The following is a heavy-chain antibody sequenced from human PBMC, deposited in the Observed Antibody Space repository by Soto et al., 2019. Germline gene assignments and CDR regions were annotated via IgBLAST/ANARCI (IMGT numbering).Heavy chain of an antibody. CDR2: INPSGGST. CDR1: GYTFTSYY. V-gene: IGHV1-46*03. CDR3: ARERDLRGVATSIYYYYGMDV. Sequence: ASVKVSCKASGYTFTSYYMHWVRQAPGQGLEWMGIINPSGGSTSYAQKFQGRVTMTRDTSTSTVYMELSSLRSEDTAVYYCARERDLRGVATSIYYYYGMDVWGQGTTVTVSS. J-gene: IGHJ6*01. D-gene: IGHD5-12*01.